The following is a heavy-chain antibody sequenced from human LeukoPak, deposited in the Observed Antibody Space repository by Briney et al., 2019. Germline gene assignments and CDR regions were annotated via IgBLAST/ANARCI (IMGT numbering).Heavy chain of an antibody. J-gene: IGHJ4*02. CDR2: ISAYNGNT. V-gene: IGHV1-18*01. D-gene: IGHD3-3*01. CDR1: GYTFTSYG. CDR3: ARDKTRITIFGVVIDY. Sequence: ASVKVSCKASGYTFTSYGISWVRQAPGQGLEWMGWISAYNGNTNYAQKLQGRVTMTTDTSTSTACMELRSLRSDDTAVYYCARDKTRITIFGVVIDYWGQGTLVTVSS.